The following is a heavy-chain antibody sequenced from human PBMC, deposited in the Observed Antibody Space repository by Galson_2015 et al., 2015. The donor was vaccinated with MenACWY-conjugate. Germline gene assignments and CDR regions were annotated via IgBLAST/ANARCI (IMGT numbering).Heavy chain of an antibody. CDR1: GFTFSTYW. D-gene: IGHD6-13*01. Sequence: SLRLSCAASGFTFSTYWMHWVRHAPGKGLVWVSRINADGSSTTYADSVKGRFTISRDNPEKTVYLQMNSLRAEDTAVYYCATWPGYPIGGWGQGTLVPVSS. CDR3: ATWPGYPIGG. J-gene: IGHJ4*02. V-gene: IGHV3-74*01. CDR2: INADGSST.